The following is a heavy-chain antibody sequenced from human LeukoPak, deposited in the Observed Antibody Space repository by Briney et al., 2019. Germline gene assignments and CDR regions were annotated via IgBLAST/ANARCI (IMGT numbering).Heavy chain of an antibody. CDR2: IYSGGST. CDR1: GFTVSSNY. V-gene: IGHV3-66*02. CDR3: ARDKGWALGMDV. D-gene: IGHD6-19*01. Sequence: GGSLRLSCAASGFTVSSNYMSWGRQAPGKGLEWVSVIYSGGSTYYADSVKGRFTISRDNSKNTLYLQMNSLRAEDTAAYYCARDKGWALGMDVWGQGTTVTVSS. J-gene: IGHJ6*02.